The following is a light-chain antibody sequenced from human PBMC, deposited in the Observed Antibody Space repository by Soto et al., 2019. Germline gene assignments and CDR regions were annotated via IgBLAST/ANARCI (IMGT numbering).Light chain of an antibody. V-gene: IGKV3-20*01. Sequence: EIVLTQSPGTLSLSPGERATLSCRASQSVNSGYLAWYQQKPGQAPRLLIYGASSRATGIPDRFSGSGSATDFTLTISRLEPEDFAVYYCQQYGSSSTFGQGTKVEIK. CDR2: GAS. CDR1: QSVNSGY. CDR3: QQYGSSST. J-gene: IGKJ1*01.